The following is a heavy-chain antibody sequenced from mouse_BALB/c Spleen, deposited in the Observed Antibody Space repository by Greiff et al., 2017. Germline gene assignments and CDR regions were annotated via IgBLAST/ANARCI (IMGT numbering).Heavy chain of an antibody. D-gene: IGHD1-1*01. Sequence: QVQLQQSGAELVRPGTSVKVSCKASGYAFTNYLIEWVKQRPGQGLEWIGVINPGSGGTNYNEKFKGKATLTADKSSSTAYMQLSSLTSDDSAVYFCARDYGSSSWFAYWGQGTLVTVSA. V-gene: IGHV1-54*01. CDR1: GYAFTNYL. CDR3: ARDYGSSSWFAY. J-gene: IGHJ3*01. CDR2: INPGSGGT.